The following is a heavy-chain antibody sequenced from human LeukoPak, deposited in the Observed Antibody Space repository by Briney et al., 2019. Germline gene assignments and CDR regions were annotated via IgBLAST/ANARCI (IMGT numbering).Heavy chain of an antibody. D-gene: IGHD1-26*01. J-gene: IGHJ4*02. CDR3: AIGERELKY. Sequence: ASVKVSCKASGNTFSSYDTNWVRQATGQGLEWMGWMNPNSGNTGYVQKFQGRVTMTRNTSIRTVYMELSSLRSEDTAVYYCAIGERELKYWGQGTLVTVSS. CDR1: GNTFSSYD. CDR2: MNPNSGNT. V-gene: IGHV1-8*01.